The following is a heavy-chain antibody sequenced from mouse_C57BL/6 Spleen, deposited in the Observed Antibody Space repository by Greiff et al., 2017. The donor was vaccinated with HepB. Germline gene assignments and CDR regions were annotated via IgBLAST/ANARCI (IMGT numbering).Heavy chain of an antibody. V-gene: IGHV1-82*01. CDR2: IYPGDGDT. Sequence: VQLQQSGPELVKPGASVKISCKASGYAFSSSWMNWVKQRPGKGLEWIGRIYPGDGDTNYNGKFKGKATLTADKSSSTAYMQLSSLTSEDSAVYFCARAPDSSGYVGVDYWGQGTSVTVSS. J-gene: IGHJ4*01. D-gene: IGHD3-2*02. CDR3: ARAPDSSGYVGVDY. CDR1: GYAFSSSW.